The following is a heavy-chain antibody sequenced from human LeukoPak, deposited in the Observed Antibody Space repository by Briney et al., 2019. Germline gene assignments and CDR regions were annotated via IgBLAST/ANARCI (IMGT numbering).Heavy chain of an antibody. Sequence: GGSLRLSCAASGFTFCSYSMNWVRQAPGKGLEWVSSISSSSSYIYYADSVKGRFTISRDNAKNSLYLQMNSLRAEDTAVYYCARDYSYSGYGSCYFDYWGQGTLVTVSS. CDR3: ARDYSYSGYGSCYFDY. CDR1: GFTFCSYS. V-gene: IGHV3-21*01. J-gene: IGHJ4*02. D-gene: IGHD5-12*01. CDR2: ISSSSSYI.